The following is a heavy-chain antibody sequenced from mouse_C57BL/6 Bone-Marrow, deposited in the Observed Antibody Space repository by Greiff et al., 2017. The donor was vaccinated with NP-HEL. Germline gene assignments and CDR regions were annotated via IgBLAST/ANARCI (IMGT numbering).Heavy chain of an antibody. Sequence: VQLQQPGAELVKPGASVKVSCKASGYTFTSYWMHWVKQRPGQGLEWIGRIHPSASDTNYNQKFKGKATLTVDKSSSTAYMQLSSLTSEDSAVYYCAIGYGNCAMDYWGQGTLVTVS. J-gene: IGHJ4*01. CDR1: GYTFTSYW. CDR3: AIGYGNCAMDY. V-gene: IGHV1-74*01. D-gene: IGHD2-10*02. CDR2: IHPSASDT.